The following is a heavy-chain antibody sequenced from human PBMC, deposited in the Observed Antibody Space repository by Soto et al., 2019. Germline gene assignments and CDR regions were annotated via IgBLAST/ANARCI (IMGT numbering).Heavy chain of an antibody. CDR2: ISWNSGSI. CDR3: ASTEAVVGY. Sequence: GGSLRLSCAASGFTFDDYAMHWVRQAPGKGLEWVSGISWNSGSIGYADSVKGRFTISRDNAKNSLYLQMNSLRAEDTAVYYCASTEAVVGYWGQGTLVTVSS. D-gene: IGHD6-19*01. CDR1: GFTFDDYA. J-gene: IGHJ4*02. V-gene: IGHV3-9*01.